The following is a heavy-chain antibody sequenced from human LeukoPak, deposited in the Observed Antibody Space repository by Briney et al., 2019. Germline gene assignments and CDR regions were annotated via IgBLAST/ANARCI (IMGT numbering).Heavy chain of an antibody. CDR3: ARALTYSTGWYSFDY. J-gene: IGHJ4*02. D-gene: IGHD6-19*01. V-gene: IGHV3-66*01. CDR1: GFTLSNNY. Sequence: GGSLRLSCAASGFTLSNNYMSWVRQAPGTGLEWLSVIYSDGSTKYTGSVKGRVTISRDNSKNALYLQINSLRAEDTAVYFCARALTYSTGWYSFDYWGQGTLVIVSS. CDR2: IYSDGST.